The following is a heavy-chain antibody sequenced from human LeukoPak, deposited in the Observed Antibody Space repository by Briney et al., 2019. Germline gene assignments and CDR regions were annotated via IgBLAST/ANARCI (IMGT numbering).Heavy chain of an antibody. D-gene: IGHD6-13*01. CDR1: GDSVSSDSSV. Sequence: SQTLSLTCAISGDSVSSDSSVWNWIRQSPSRGLEWLGRTYYKSKWYNDYALSVRSRITINPDASKNQFSLQLNSVTPEDTAVYYCARQTSRWYPWGQGTLVTVSS. CDR2: TYYKSKWYN. CDR3: ARQTSRWYP. J-gene: IGHJ5*02. V-gene: IGHV6-1*01.